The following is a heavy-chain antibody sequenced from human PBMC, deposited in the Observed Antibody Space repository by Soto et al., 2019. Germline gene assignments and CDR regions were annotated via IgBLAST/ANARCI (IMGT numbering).Heavy chain of an antibody. Sequence: QVQLVQSGAEVKKPGASVKVSCKASGYTFTTHGISWVRQAPGQGLEWMGWVRGDNGHTNYAQSLQGRVTMTTDTSTNTAYMELRSLRSDDTALYYCARDLGYRRSGTCYREWFDPWGQGTLVTVSS. J-gene: IGHJ5*02. CDR1: GYTFTTHG. V-gene: IGHV1-18*01. CDR2: VRGDNGHT. D-gene: IGHD1-26*01. CDR3: ARDLGYRRSGTCYREWFDP.